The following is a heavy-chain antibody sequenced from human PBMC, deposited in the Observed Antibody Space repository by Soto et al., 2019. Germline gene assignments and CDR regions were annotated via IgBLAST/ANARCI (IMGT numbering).Heavy chain of an antibody. CDR2: VSADSGRT. CDR3: ARDFPSGAPFFDY. Sequence: ASVKVSCKTSCYTFTAYGTTWMRRAPGQGLEWIGWVSADSGRTNYARNIQGRVIMTRDRATATAYMELRSLRSDDTAVYYCARDFPSGAPFFDYWGQGTLVTVSS. V-gene: IGHV1-18*04. CDR1: CYTFTAYG. J-gene: IGHJ4*02. D-gene: IGHD3-16*01.